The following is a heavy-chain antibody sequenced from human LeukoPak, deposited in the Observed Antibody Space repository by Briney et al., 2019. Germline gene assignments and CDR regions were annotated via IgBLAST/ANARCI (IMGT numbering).Heavy chain of an antibody. V-gene: IGHV3-21*01. CDR2: ISSSSSYI. CDR1: GFTFSSYS. CDR3: AREGDGYKNNDY. J-gene: IGHJ4*02. Sequence: GGSLRLSCAASGFTFSSYSMNWVRQAPGKGLEWVSSISSSSSYIYYADSVKGRFAISRDNAKNSLYLQMNSLRAEDTAVYYCAREGDGYKNNDYWGQGTLVTVSS. D-gene: IGHD5-24*01.